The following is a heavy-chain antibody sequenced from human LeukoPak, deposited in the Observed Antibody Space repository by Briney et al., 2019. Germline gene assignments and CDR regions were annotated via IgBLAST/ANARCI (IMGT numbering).Heavy chain of an antibody. D-gene: IGHD6-19*01. CDR1: GFSVRSSY. Sequence: PGGSLRLSCAASGFSVRSSYMSWVRQAPGKGLEWVSVFYAGGTANYADSVKGRFTISRDNSKNTLYLQMNNLSAEDTAVYYCAKDLGHSSCWSDAFDIWGQGTMVTVS. CDR3: AKDLGHSSCWSDAFDI. CDR2: FYAGGTA. J-gene: IGHJ3*02. V-gene: IGHV3-53*01.